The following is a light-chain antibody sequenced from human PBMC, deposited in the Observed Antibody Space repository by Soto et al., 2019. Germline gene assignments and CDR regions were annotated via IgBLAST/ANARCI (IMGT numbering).Light chain of an antibody. V-gene: IGLV6-57*03. CDR3: QSYDSSNRV. CDR2: EDN. Sequence: NFMLTQPHSVSESPGKTGTISCTRSSGSIASNYVQWYQQRPGSAPTTVIYEDNQRPSGVPDRFSGSIDSSSNSASLTISGLKTEDEADYYCQSYDSSNRVFGGGTQLTVL. CDR1: SGSIASNY. J-gene: IGLJ2*01.